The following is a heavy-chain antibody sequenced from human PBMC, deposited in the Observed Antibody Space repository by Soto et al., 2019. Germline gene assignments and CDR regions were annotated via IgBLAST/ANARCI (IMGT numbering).Heavy chain of an antibody. V-gene: IGHV3-23*01. CDR2: IHGDGDYT. J-gene: IGHJ2*01. CDR3: VKRRGAGSYSNWSFAV. CDR1: GFTFSCCA. D-gene: IGHD1-26*01. Sequence: QVLESGGGLVQPGGSLRLSCAASGFTFSCCAMSWVRQAPGKGLEWVSTIHGDGDYTHDTDSVKGRFPISRDNSRNTLYLQMNSLRADDTAVYYCVKRRGAGSYSNWSFAVWGRGTLVTVSS.